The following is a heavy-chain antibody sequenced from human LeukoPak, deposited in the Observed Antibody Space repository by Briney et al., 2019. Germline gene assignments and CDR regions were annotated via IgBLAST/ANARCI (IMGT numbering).Heavy chain of an antibody. CDR1: GYTFNSYG. CDR3: ARSWYYYGSGNYNLDY. J-gene: IGHJ4*02. D-gene: IGHD3-10*01. V-gene: IGHV1-18*01. Sequence: ASVKVSCKASGYTFNSYGLSWVRQAPGQGLEWMGWISDYNVKTKYAQNLQGRVTMTTDTSTSTGYMELRSLRSEDTAVYYCARSWYYYGSGNYNLDYWGQGTLVTVSS. CDR2: ISDYNVKT.